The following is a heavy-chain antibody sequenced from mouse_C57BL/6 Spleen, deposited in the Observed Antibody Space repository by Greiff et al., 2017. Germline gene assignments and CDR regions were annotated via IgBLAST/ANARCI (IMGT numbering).Heavy chain of an antibody. CDR1: GFTFTDYY. V-gene: IGHV7-3*01. D-gene: IGHD2-1*01. CDR3: ARYTSGGNYYFDY. CDR2: IRNKANGYTT. J-gene: IGHJ2*01. Sequence: EVQVVESGGGLVQPGGSLSLSCAASGFTFTDYYMSWVRQPPGKALEWLGFIRNKANGYTTEYSASVKGRFTISRDNSQSILYLQMNALSAEDSATYYCARYTSGGNYYFDYWPRHHSHSLL.